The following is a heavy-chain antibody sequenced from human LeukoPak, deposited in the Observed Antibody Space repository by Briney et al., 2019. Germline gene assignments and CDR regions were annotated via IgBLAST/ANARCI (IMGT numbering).Heavy chain of an antibody. Sequence: SETLSLTCTVSGGSITGYYWGWIRQPPGKGLEWIGYIYYSGTTSYNPSLKSRVTISVDTSKNQFSLKLSSVTAADTAVYYCAKQAFCSSSNCYPFDYWGQGTLVTVSS. CDR1: GGSITGYY. CDR2: IYYSGTT. D-gene: IGHD2-2*01. J-gene: IGHJ4*02. V-gene: IGHV4-59*01. CDR3: AKQAFCSSSNCYPFDY.